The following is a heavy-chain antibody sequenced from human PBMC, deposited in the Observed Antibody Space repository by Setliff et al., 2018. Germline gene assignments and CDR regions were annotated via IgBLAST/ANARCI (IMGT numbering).Heavy chain of an antibody. D-gene: IGHD7-27*01. Sequence: GGSLRLSCAASGFTFSSYWMSWVRQAPGKGLEWVANIKQDGSEKYYVDSVKGRFTISRDNAKNSLYLQINSLRAEDTAVYYCARDRRPFNWGGNDAFDIWGQGTMVTV. CDR2: IKQDGSEK. J-gene: IGHJ3*02. CDR1: GFTFSSYW. CDR3: ARDRRPFNWGGNDAFDI. V-gene: IGHV3-7*01.